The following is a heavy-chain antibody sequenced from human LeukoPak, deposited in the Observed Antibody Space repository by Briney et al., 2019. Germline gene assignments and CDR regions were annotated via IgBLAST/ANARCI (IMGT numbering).Heavy chain of an antibody. J-gene: IGHJ4*02. V-gene: IGHV1-46*01. Sequence: ASVKVSCKASGYTFTSYYMHWVRQAPGQGLEWMGIINPSGGSTSYAQKFQGRVTMTRDTSTSTVYMELSSRRSEDTAVYYCAREDEWLRIFDYWGQGTLVTVSS. CDR1: GYTFTSYY. CDR3: AREDEWLRIFDY. D-gene: IGHD5-12*01. CDR2: INPSGGST.